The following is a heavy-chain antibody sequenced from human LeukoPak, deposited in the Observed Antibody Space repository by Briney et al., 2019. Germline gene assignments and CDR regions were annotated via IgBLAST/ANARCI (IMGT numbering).Heavy chain of an antibody. CDR3: ARQSAMGSFDY. D-gene: IGHD5-18*01. Sequence: SETLSLTCTVSGGSISSFFWSWIRQPPGKGLEWIGYIYYSGITKYNPSLKSRVTISVDTSENQFSLKLSSVAAADTAVYYCARQSAMGSFDYWGQGTLVTVSS. CDR1: GGSISSFF. J-gene: IGHJ4*02. CDR2: IYYSGIT. V-gene: IGHV4-59*08.